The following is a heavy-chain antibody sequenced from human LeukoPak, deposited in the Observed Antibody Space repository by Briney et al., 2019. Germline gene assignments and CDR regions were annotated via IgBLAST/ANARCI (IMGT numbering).Heavy chain of an antibody. D-gene: IGHD3-3*01. J-gene: IGHJ4*02. Sequence: GASVKVSCKASGYTFTSYGISWVRQAPGQGLEWMGWISAYNGNTNYAQKLQGRVTMTTDTSTSTAYMELRSLRSDDTAVYYCARFSYDFWSGYCSPSDYWGQGTLVTVSS. V-gene: IGHV1-18*01. CDR3: ARFSYDFWSGYCSPSDY. CDR2: ISAYNGNT. CDR1: GYTFTSYG.